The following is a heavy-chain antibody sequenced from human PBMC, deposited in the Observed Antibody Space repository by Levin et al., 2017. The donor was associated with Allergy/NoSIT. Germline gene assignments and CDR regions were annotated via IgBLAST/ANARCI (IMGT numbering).Heavy chain of an antibody. D-gene: IGHD5-18*01. V-gene: IGHV3-23*01. CDR3: AKGSEGFSYGLFDS. J-gene: IGHJ4*02. CDR2: ISAVAL. Sequence: GGSLRLSCAASGFSFSDYAMCWVRQAPGKGLEWVSTISAVALYADSVKGRFTISRDNFRNTLYLQVNSLRAEDTAIYYCAKGSEGFSYGLFDSWGQGTLVTVSS. CDR1: GFSFSDYA.